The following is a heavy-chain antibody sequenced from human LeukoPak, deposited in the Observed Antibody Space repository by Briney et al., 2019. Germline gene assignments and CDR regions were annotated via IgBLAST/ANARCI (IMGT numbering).Heavy chain of an antibody. CDR1: GGSISSSSYY. V-gene: IGHV4-39*07. CDR2: IYYSGST. D-gene: IGHD4-23*01. CDR3: ARANSGYYFDY. J-gene: IGHJ4*02. Sequence: SETLSLTCTVSGGSISSSSYYWGWIRQPPGKGLEWIGSIYYSGSTYYNPSLKSRVTISVDTSKNQFSLKLSSVTAADTAVYYCARANSGYYFDYWGQGTLVTVSS.